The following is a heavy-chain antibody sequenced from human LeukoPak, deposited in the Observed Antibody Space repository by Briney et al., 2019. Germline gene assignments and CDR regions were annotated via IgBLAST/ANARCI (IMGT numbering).Heavy chain of an antibody. V-gene: IGHV3-30*18. CDR2: ISYDGSNK. CDR1: GFTFSSYG. Sequence: GGSLRLSCAASGFTFSSYGMHWVRQAPGKGLEWVAVISYDGSNKYYADSVKGRLTISRDNSKNTLYLQMNSLRAEDTAVYYCAKVSSPDIVVVTATFDYWGQGTLVTVSS. J-gene: IGHJ4*02. D-gene: IGHD2-21*02. CDR3: AKVSSPDIVVVTATFDY.